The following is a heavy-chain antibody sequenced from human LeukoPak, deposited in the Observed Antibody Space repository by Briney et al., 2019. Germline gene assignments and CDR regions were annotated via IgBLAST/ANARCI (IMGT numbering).Heavy chain of an antibody. CDR2: ISAYNGYT. CDR1: GYTFTSYG. CDR3: ARVIGLGDCSSTSCYWHGWFDP. D-gene: IGHD2-2*01. V-gene: IGHV1-18*01. J-gene: IGHJ5*02. Sequence: ASVKVSCKASGYTFTSYGITWVRQAPGQGLEWMGWISAYNGYTNYAQMLQGRVTMTTDTSTTTAYMELSSLRSEDTAVYYCARVIGLGDCSSTSCYWHGWFDPWGQGTLVTVSS.